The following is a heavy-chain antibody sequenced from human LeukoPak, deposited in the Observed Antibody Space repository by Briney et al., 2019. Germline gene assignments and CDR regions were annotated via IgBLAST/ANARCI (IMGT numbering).Heavy chain of an antibody. J-gene: IGHJ4*02. CDR1: GFSFSTYA. CDR2: IRGGGET. CDR3: AKGASGLRIVGDD. V-gene: IGHV3-23*01. Sequence: GGSLRLSCAASGFSFSTYAMSWVRQAPARGPEWVSSIRGGGETFYADSVKGRFTLSRDNSKNMLYLQMNSLRAEDTAVYYCAKGASGLRIVGDDWGQGTLVPVSS. D-gene: IGHD2-15*01.